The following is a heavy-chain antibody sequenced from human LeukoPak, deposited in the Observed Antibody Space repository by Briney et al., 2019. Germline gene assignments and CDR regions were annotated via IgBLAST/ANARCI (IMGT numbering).Heavy chain of an antibody. J-gene: IGHJ4*02. V-gene: IGHV3-53*01. CDR1: GFTVSLNY. D-gene: IGHD1-26*01. Sequence: PGGSLRLSXAASGFTVSLNYMSWVRQAPRKGLEWVSVIYSGGRTYYTDSVKGRFTISRDNSKNALYLQMNSLRAEDTAVYYCARDLWTGSYNYWGQGTLVSVSS. CDR2: IYSGGRT. CDR3: ARDLWTGSYNY.